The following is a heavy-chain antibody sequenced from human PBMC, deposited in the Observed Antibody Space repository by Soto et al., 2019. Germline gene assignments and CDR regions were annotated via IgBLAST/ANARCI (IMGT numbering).Heavy chain of an antibody. D-gene: IGHD6-6*01. CDR1: GGSISSGDYY. Sequence: QVQLQESGPGLVKPSQTLSLTCTVSGGSISSGDYYWSWIRQPPGKGLEWIGYIFYSGSTYYNPSLQSRVTISVDTSKNQFSLKLSSVTAADTAVYYCATEDGYSSSSIAYWGQGTLVTVSS. CDR2: IFYSGST. J-gene: IGHJ4*02. V-gene: IGHV4-30-4*01. CDR3: ATEDGYSSSSIAY.